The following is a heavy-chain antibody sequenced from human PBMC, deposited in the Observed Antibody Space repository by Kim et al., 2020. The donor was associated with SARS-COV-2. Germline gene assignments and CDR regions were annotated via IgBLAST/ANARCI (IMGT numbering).Heavy chain of an antibody. CDR1: GYTLTELS. CDR3: ATAPVVVGATLSDYYYYGMDV. J-gene: IGHJ6*02. V-gene: IGHV1-24*01. D-gene: IGHD1-26*01. CDR2: FDPEDGET. Sequence: ASVKVSCKVSGYTLTELSMHWVRQAPGKGLEWMGGFDPEDGETIYAQKFQGRVTMTEDTSTDTAYMELSSLRSEDTAGYYCATAPVVVGATLSDYYYYGMDVWGHGTTVTVSS.